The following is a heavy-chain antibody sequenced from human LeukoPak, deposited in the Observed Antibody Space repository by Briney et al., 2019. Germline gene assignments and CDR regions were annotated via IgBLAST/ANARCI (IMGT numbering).Heavy chain of an antibody. D-gene: IGHD1-1*01. Sequence: GESLRLFWASAGFTCSDYYMTCIRHAPGKCLECVSYISSSGSTIYYADSVKGRFTISRDNAKNSLYLQMNSLRAEDTAVYYCAREGGNSQLDYWGQGTLVTVSS. CDR2: ISSSGSTI. V-gene: IGHV3-11*04. J-gene: IGHJ4*02. CDR3: AREGGNSQLDY. CDR1: GFTCSDYY.